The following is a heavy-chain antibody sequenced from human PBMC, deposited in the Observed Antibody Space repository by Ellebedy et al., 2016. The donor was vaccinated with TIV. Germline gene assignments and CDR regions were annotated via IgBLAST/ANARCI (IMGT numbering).Heavy chain of an antibody. J-gene: IGHJ5*02. CDR3: ARVIWAVTAGWFDP. V-gene: IGHV3-21*04. D-gene: IGHD4-17*01. Sequence: GGSLRLXXAASGFTFSGHTMNWVRQAPGGGLEWVSSISSRSDYIYYADSVKGRFTISRDNSKNTLYLQMNSLRAEDTAVYYCARVIWAVTAGWFDPWGQGTLVTVSS. CDR2: ISSRSDYI. CDR1: GFTFSGHT.